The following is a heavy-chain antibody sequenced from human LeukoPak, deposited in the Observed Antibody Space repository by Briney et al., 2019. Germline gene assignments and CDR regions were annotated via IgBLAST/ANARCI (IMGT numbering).Heavy chain of an antibody. J-gene: IGHJ4*02. CDR2: ISSSSSYI. D-gene: IGHD3-22*01. V-gene: IGHV3-21*01. CDR1: GFTFSSYS. CDR3: ARDEDSSGYCDY. Sequence: PGGSLRLSCAASGFTFSSYSMTWVRQAPGKGLECVSSISSSSSYIYYADSVKGRFTTSRDNAKNSLYLQMNSLRTEDTAVYYCARDEDSSGYCDYWGQGTLVTVSS.